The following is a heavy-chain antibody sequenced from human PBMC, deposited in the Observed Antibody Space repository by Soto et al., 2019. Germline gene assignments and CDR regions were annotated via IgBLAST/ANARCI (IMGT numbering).Heavy chain of an antibody. D-gene: IGHD2-15*01. Sequence: VKVSCKASGYTFTSYAMHWVRQAPGQRLEWMGWINAGNGNTKYSQKFQGRVTITRDTSASTAYMELSSLRSEDTAVYYCARGDCSGGSCYGSHYYYGMDVWGQGTTVTVSS. CDR1: GYTFTSYA. CDR3: ARGDCSGGSCYGSHYYYGMDV. V-gene: IGHV1-3*01. CDR2: INAGNGNT. J-gene: IGHJ6*02.